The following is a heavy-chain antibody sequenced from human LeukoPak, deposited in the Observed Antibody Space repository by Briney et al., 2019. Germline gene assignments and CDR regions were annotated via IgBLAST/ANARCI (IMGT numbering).Heavy chain of an antibody. V-gene: IGHV3-23*01. CDR2: ITTGDGNT. J-gene: IGHJ4*02. CDR3: AKDGGLWVSAHWGDS. D-gene: IGHD7-27*01. Sequence: PSGGSLRLSCTASGFTFSSYTMTWVRQAPGKGLKWVSSITTGDGNTYYAGSVKGRFTVSRDDSKNTLYLQMNSLRAEDTAVYYCAKDGGLWVSAHWGDSWGRGTLVTVSS. CDR1: GFTFSSYT.